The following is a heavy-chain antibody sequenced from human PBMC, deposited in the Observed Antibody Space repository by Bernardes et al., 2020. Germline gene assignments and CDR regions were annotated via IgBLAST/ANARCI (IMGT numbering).Heavy chain of an antibody. Sequence: LSLTCAVYGGSFSGYYWSWIRQPPGKGLEWIGEINHSGSTNYNPSLKSRVTISVDTSKNQFSLKLSSVTAADTAVYYCASNRWGSGSYSDYWGQGTLVTVSS. J-gene: IGHJ4*02. CDR1: GGSFSGYY. D-gene: IGHD3-10*01. CDR2: INHSGST. V-gene: IGHV4-34*01. CDR3: ASNRWGSGSYSDY.